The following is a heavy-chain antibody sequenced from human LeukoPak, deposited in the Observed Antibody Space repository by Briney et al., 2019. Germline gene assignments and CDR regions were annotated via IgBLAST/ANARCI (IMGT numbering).Heavy chain of an antibody. CDR1: GFTVSSNY. D-gene: IGHD2-15*01. CDR2: IRYDGSNE. CDR3: AKVMPPGRIRFYSYYMDV. V-gene: IGHV3-30*02. Sequence: GGSLRLSCAASGFTVSSNYMSWVRQAPGKGLEWVAFIRYDGSNEYYADSVKGRFTISRDKSKNTLSLQMNGLRVEDTAEYYCAKVMPPGRIRFYSYYMDVWGKGTTVTVS. J-gene: IGHJ6*03.